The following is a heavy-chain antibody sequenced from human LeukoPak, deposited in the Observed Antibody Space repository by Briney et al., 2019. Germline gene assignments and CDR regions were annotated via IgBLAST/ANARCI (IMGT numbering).Heavy chain of an antibody. CDR3: ASDIHYYDSSGYRHNWFDP. CDR2: IYTSGSN. J-gene: IGHJ5*02. CDR1: GGSISSYY. D-gene: IGHD3-22*01. V-gene: IGHV4-4*07. Sequence: SETLSLTCTVSGGSISSYYWSWIRQPAGKGLEWMGRIYTSGSNNYNPSLKSRVTMSVDTSKNQFSLKLSSVTAADRAVYYCASDIHYYDSSGYRHNWFDPWGQGTLVTVSS.